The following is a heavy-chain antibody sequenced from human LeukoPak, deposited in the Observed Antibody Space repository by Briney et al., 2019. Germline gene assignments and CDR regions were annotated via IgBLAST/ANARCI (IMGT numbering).Heavy chain of an antibody. J-gene: IGHJ6*03. D-gene: IGHD3-10*01. CDR3: ARVWRGSGGLYDYYYYMDV. CDR2: ISSSSSYI. V-gene: IGHV3-21*01. Sequence: GGSLRLSCAASGFTFSRYWMSWVRQAPGKGLEWVSSISSSSSYIYYADSVKGRFTISRDNSKNTLYLQMNSLRGEDTAVYYCARVWRGSGGLYDYYYYMDVWGKGTTVTISS. CDR1: GFTFSRYW.